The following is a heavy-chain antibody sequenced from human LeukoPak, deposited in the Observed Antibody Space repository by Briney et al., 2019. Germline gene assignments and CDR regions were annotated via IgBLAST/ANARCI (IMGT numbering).Heavy chain of an antibody. Sequence: GGSLRLSCAASGFTISSNYMSWVRQAPGKGLEWVSILYSGGSTYYADSVKGRFTISRDNSKNTLYLQMNSLRADDTAVYYCAKDGGYGSGSYYPDYWGQGTLVTVSS. CDR3: AKDGGYGSGSYYPDY. V-gene: IGHV3-53*01. CDR1: GFTISSNY. J-gene: IGHJ4*02. CDR2: LYSGGST. D-gene: IGHD3-10*01.